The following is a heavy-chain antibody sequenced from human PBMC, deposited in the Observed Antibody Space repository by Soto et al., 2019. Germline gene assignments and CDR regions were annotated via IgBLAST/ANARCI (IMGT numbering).Heavy chain of an antibody. Sequence: QVQLVESGGGVVQPGRSLRLSCAAGGFTVSGYAMHGVRRAPGKGLEWMAVMSYDGSNKYYADSVKGRFTISRDNSKNTLYLQMNSLRPEDTALYYCARDGGAYWGQGTLVIVSS. CDR2: MSYDGSNK. CDR3: ARDGGAY. D-gene: IGHD3-16*01. J-gene: IGHJ4*02. V-gene: IGHV3-30-3*01. CDR1: GFTVSGYA.